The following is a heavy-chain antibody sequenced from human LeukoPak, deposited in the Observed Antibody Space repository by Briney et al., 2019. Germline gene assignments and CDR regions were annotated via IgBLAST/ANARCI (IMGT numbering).Heavy chain of an antibody. CDR3: ARGNGDYAIHPDY. CDR1: GFTFSSYA. V-gene: IGHV3-23*01. CDR2: ISGSGSNT. D-gene: IGHD4-17*01. Sequence: GGSLRLSCAASGFTFSSYAMTWVRQAPGKGLEWVSAISGSGSNTYYADSVKGRSTISRDNSKSTLYLLINSLRADDTAVYYCARGNGDYAIHPDYWGQGTLVTVSS. J-gene: IGHJ4*02.